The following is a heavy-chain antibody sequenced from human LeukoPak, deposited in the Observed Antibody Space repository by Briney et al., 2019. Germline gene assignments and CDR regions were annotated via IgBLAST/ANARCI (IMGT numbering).Heavy chain of an antibody. CDR2: INPNSGGT. CDR1: GYTFTGYY. D-gene: IGHD2-15*01. J-gene: IGHJ4*02. Sequence: ASVKVSCKASGYTFTGYYMHWVRQAPGQGLEWMGWINPNSGGTDYAQKFQGRVTMTRDTSISTAYMELSRLRSDDTAVYYCARVPRYCSGGSCYSNFDYWGQGTLVTVSS. V-gene: IGHV1-2*02. CDR3: ARVPRYCSGGSCYSNFDY.